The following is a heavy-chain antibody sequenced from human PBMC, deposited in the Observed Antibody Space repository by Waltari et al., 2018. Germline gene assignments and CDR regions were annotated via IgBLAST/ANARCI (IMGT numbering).Heavy chain of an antibody. CDR1: GYTFTSYA. V-gene: IGHV1-3*01. D-gene: IGHD3-16*02. J-gene: IGHJ4*02. CDR3: ARDFEERTGVWGSYRYYWFDY. CDR2: INAGNGNT. Sequence: QVQLVQSGAEVKKPGASVKVSCKASGYTFTSYAMHWVRQAPGHRLEWMGWINAGNGNTKYSQKFQGRVTITRDTSASTAYMELSSLRSEDTAVYYCARDFEERTGVWGSYRYYWFDYWGQGTLVTVSS.